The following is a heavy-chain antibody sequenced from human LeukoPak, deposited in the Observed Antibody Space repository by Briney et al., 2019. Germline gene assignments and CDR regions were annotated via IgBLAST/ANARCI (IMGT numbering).Heavy chain of an antibody. Sequence: SETLSLTCPVSSGSISSGVYYWSWIRQHPGKGLEWIGYTYYSGSTYYNPSLKSRVTISVDTSKNQFSLKLSSVTAADTAVYYCARGVRWLQLSYFDYWGQGTLVTVSS. CDR1: SGSISSGVYY. CDR2: TYYSGST. J-gene: IGHJ4*02. D-gene: IGHD5-24*01. CDR3: ARGVRWLQLSYFDY. V-gene: IGHV4-31*03.